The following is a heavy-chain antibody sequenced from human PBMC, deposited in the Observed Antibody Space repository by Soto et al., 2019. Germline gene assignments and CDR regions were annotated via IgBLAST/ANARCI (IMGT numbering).Heavy chain of an antibody. V-gene: IGHV3-30-3*01. Sequence: QVQLVESGGGVVQPGRSLRLSCAASGFTFSSYAMHWVRQAPGKGLEGVAVISYDGSNKYYADSVKGRFTISRDNSKNTLYLQMNSLRAEDTAVYYCARDESYDFWSGYSTFDYWGQGTLVTVSS. CDR2: ISYDGSNK. J-gene: IGHJ4*02. CDR1: GFTFSSYA. CDR3: ARDESYDFWSGYSTFDY. D-gene: IGHD3-3*01.